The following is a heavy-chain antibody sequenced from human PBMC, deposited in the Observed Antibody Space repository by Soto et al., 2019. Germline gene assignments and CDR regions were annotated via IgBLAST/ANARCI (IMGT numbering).Heavy chain of an antibody. D-gene: IGHD3-22*01. CDR3: ASQYDSSGYTYGMDV. V-gene: IGHV5-51*01. CDR2: IYPGDSDT. J-gene: IGHJ6*02. CDR1: GYSFTSYW. Sequence: GESLKISCKGSGYSFTSYWIGWVRQMPGKGLEWMGIIYPGDSDTRYSPSFQGQVTISADKSISTAYLQWSSLKASDTAMYYCASQYDSSGYTYGMDVWGQGTTVTV.